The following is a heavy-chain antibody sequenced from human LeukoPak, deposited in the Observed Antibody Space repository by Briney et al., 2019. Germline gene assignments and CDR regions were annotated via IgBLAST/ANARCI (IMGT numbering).Heavy chain of an antibody. CDR3: SREDY. V-gene: IGHV1-2*02. Sequence: ASVKVSCEASGYTFTDYYLHWVRQAPGQGLEWVGWINPNSGGTNYAQKFQGRVTMTRDTSISTVYMELSRLRSDDTAVYYCSREDYWGQGTLVTVSS. J-gene: IGHJ4*02. CDR2: INPNSGGT. CDR1: GYTFTDYY.